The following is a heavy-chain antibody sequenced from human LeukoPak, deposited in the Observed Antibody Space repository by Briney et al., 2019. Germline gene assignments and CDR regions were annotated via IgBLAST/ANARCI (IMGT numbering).Heavy chain of an antibody. D-gene: IGHD3-22*01. Sequence: ASVKVSCKASGYTFTSYAMDWVRQAPGQGLEWMGWINTNTGNPTYAQGFTGRFVFSLDTSASTAYLQISSLKAEDTAVYYCARGLVFYDSSGYYPYYFDYWGQGTLVTVSS. CDR3: ARGLVFYDSSGYYPYYFDY. J-gene: IGHJ4*02. CDR2: INTNTGNP. CDR1: GYTFTSYA. V-gene: IGHV7-4-1*02.